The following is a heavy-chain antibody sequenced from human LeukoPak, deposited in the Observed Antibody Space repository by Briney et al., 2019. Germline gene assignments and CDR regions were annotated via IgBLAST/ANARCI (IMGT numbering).Heavy chain of an antibody. CDR2: INHSGST. CDR3: ARRRGGLLWFGELSTIDY. D-gene: IGHD3-10*01. J-gene: IGHJ4*02. V-gene: IGHV4-34*01. CDR1: GGSFSGYY. Sequence: SETLSLTCAVYGGSFSGYYWSWIRQPPGKGLEWIGEINHSGSTNYNPSLKSRVTISVDTSKNQFSLKLSSVTAADTAVYYCARRRGGLLWFGELSTIDYWGQGTLVTVSS.